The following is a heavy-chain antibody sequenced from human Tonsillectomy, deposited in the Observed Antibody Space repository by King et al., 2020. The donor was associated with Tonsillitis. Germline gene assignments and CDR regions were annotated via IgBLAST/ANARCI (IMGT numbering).Heavy chain of an antibody. CDR3: AKGSGNYYFDY. D-gene: IGHD2-15*01. J-gene: IGHJ4*02. Sequence: VQLVESGGGLVQPGGSLRISCAASGFTFSNYGMSWVRQAPGKGLEWVSTIDHSGRTTYYADSVKGRFTISRDNSKNTLHLQMNSLRVEDTAVYYCAKGSGNYYFDYWGQGTVVTVSS. CDR2: IDHSGRTT. CDR1: GFTFSNYG. V-gene: IGHV3-23*04.